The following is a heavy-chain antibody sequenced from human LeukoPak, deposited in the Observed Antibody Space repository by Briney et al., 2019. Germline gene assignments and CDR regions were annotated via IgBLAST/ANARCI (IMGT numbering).Heavy chain of an antibody. V-gene: IGHV1-18*01. CDR2: ISAYNGNT. Sequence: ASVKVSCKASGYTFTHYGITWVRQAPGQGLEWMGWISAYNGNTNYAQKLQGRVTMTADTSTSTAYMELRSLRSDDTAVYYCARISGTGYCSSWYSGHDYWGQGNLVTVSS. D-gene: IGHD6-13*01. CDR3: ARISGTGYCSSWYSGHDY. J-gene: IGHJ4*02. CDR1: GYTFTHYG.